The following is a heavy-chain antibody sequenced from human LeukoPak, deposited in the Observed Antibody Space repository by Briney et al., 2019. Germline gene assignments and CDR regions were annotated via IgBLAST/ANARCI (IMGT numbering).Heavy chain of an antibody. CDR2: IYYTGST. CDR3: ARGTSGSRSFLDY. CDR1: GGSVSSGSYY. D-gene: IGHD6-13*01. Sequence: SETLSLTCSVSGGSVSSGSYYWSWIRQAPGKRLEWIGYIYYTGSTDYNPSLKSRVTMSVDTSKNQFSLRLSSVTAADTAVYYCARGTSGSRSFLDYWGQGTLVTVSP. V-gene: IGHV4-61*01. J-gene: IGHJ4*02.